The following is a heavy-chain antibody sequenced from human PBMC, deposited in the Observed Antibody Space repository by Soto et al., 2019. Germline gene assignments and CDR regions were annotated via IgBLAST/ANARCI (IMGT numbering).Heavy chain of an antibody. Sequence: GGSLRLSCAASGFAFSSYAMTWVRQAPGKGLEWVSTISGTGTTTYYADSVKGRFTISRDNSKNTLYLQMNSLRTEDTAVYYCVKAVYLLDFDYWGQGALVTVSS. J-gene: IGHJ4*02. CDR2: ISGTGTTT. D-gene: IGHD2-8*01. V-gene: IGHV3-23*01. CDR1: GFAFSSYA. CDR3: VKAVYLLDFDY.